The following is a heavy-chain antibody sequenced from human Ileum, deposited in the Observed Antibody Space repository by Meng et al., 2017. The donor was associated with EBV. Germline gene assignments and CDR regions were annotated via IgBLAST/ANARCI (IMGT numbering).Heavy chain of an antibody. CDR3: AKGRAGNWFDP. J-gene: IGHJ5*02. Sequence: VQRVEAGGGLVQPGGALRLSCAASGFIFNNYAMSWVRQTPGKGLEWVSAISGGADSTYYVHSVEGRFTISRDNSKNTLYLQMNSLRAEDSAVYYCAKGRAGNWFDPWGQGTLVTVSS. V-gene: IGHV3-23*04. CDR1: GFIFNNYA. CDR2: ISGGADST.